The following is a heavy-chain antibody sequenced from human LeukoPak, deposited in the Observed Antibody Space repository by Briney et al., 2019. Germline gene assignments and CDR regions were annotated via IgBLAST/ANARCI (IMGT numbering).Heavy chain of an antibody. Sequence: PSETLSLTCTVSGGSISSYYWSWIRQPPGKGLEWIGYIYYSGSTNYNPSLKSRVTMSIDTSTNQFSLKQSSVTAADTAVYYCARWSGYALDWGQGTLVTVSS. V-gene: IGHV4-59*01. CDR2: IYYSGST. CDR3: ARWSGYALD. CDR1: GGSISSYY. J-gene: IGHJ4*02. D-gene: IGHD2-2*01.